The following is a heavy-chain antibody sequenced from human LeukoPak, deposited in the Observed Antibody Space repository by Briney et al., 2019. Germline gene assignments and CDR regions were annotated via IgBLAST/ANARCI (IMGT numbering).Heavy chain of an antibody. CDR1: GYTFTGYY. CDR2: INPNSGGT. D-gene: IGHD2-21*02. V-gene: IGHV1-2*02. J-gene: IGHJ1*01. CDR3: ARTSLVVTAGAEYFQH. Sequence: GASVKVSCKASGYTFTGYYMHWVRQAPGQGLEWMGWINPNSGGTNYAQKFQGRVTMTRDTSISTAYMELSRLRSDDTAVYYCARTSLVVTAGAEYFQHWGQGTLVTVSS.